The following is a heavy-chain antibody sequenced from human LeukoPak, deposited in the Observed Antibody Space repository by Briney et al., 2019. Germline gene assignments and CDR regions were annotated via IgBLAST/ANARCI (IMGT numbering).Heavy chain of an antibody. J-gene: IGHJ3*02. CDR2: IYSGGST. CDR3: ARELIMGDSSAQEAFDI. D-gene: IGHD3-22*01. V-gene: IGHV3-53*01. CDR1: GFTVSSNY. Sequence: PGGSLRLSCAASGFTVSSNYMSWVRQAPGKGLEWVSVIYSGGSTYYADSVKGRFTISRDNSKNTLYLQMNSLRAEDTAVYYCARELIMGDSSAQEAFDIWGQGTMVTVSS.